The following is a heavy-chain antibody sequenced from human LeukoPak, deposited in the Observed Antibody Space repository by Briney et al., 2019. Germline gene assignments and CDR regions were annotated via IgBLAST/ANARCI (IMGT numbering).Heavy chain of an antibody. CDR3: AELGITMIGGV. V-gene: IGHV3-7*01. CDR2: IKQDGSEK. J-gene: IGHJ6*04. CDR1: GSTFSSYW. D-gene: IGHD3-10*02. Sequence: QSGGSLRLSCAASGSTFSSYWMSWVRQAPGKGLEWVANIKQDGSEKYYVDSVKGRFTISRDNAKNSLYLQMNSLRAEDTAVYYCAELGITMIGGVWGKGTTVTISS.